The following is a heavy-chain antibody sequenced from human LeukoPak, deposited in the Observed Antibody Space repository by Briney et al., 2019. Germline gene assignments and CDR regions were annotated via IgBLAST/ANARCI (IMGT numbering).Heavy chain of an antibody. CDR1: GGSISSYF. D-gene: IGHD6-19*01. CDR2: IYYSGST. CDR3: ARIDRAVAGTIDY. Sequence: SETLSLICTVSGGSISSYFWSWIRQPPGKGLEWIGYIYYSGSTNYNPSLKSRVTMSVDTSKNQFSLKLSSVTAADTAVYYCARIDRAVAGTIDYWGQGTLVTVSS. J-gene: IGHJ4*02. V-gene: IGHV4-59*08.